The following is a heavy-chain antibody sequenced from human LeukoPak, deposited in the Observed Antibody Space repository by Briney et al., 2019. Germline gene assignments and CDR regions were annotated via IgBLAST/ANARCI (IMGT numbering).Heavy chain of an antibody. D-gene: IGHD3-22*01. CDR3: ARDRAPSSGYKFFDY. CDR2: ISGSGGST. CDR1: GFTFSSYA. J-gene: IGHJ4*02. Sequence: GGSLRLSCAASGFTFSSYAMSWVRQAPGKGLEWVSAISGSGGSTYYADSVKGRFTISRDNAKNSLYLQMNSLRAEDTAVYYCARDRAPSSGYKFFDYWGQGTLVTVSS. V-gene: IGHV3-23*01.